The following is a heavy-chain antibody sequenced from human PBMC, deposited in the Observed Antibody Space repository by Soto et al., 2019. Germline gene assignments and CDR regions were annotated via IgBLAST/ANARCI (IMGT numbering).Heavy chain of an antibody. J-gene: IGHJ6*02. CDR1: GGSISSGDYY. CDR2: IYYSGST. V-gene: IGHV4-30-4*01. CDR3: ARTPSDYYYYGMDV. Sequence: SETLSLTCTVSGGSISSGDYYWSWIRQPPGKGLEWIGYIYYSGSTYYNPSLKSRVTISVDTSKNQFSLKLSSVTAADTAVYYCARTPSDYYYYGMDVWGQGTTVTVSS.